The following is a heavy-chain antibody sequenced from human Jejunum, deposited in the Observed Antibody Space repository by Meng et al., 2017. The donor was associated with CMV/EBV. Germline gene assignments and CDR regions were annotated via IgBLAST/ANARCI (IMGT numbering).Heavy chain of an antibody. CDR2: VDYTGGA. Sequence: CTVSGASVNSRDFYWGWIRQPAGGGLEWIGYVDYTGGANYNSSLESRVVISVDISKNQISLELHTVTAADTAVYFCARDSLSGGSNFWGQGTLVTVSS. D-gene: IGHD3-16*01. J-gene: IGHJ4*02. CDR3: ARDSLSGGSNF. CDR1: GASVNSRDFY. V-gene: IGHV4-61*08.